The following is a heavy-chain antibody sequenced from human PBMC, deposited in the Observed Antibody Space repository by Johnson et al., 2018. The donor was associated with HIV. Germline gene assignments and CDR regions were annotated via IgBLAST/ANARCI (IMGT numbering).Heavy chain of an antibody. D-gene: IGHD6-13*01. V-gene: IGHV3-30-3*01. J-gene: IGHJ3*02. Sequence: QVQLVESGGGVVQPGRSLRLSCAASGFTFSSNAMHWVRQAPGKGLERVVVISYAGSNKSYADSVKGRFTISRDNSKNTLYLQMNSLRAEDTALYYCTRARYSSSWYNGDAFHIWGQVTMVTVSS. CDR1: GFTFSSNA. CDR3: TRARYSSSWYNGDAFHI. CDR2: ISYAGSNK.